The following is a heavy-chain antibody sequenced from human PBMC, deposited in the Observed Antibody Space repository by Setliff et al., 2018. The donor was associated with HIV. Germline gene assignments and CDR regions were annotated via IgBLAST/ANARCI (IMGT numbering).Heavy chain of an antibody. J-gene: IGHJ1*01. CDR3: VRGVTRDISGYYRDEYFQH. CDR1: GYTFTGYY. V-gene: IGHV1-18*04. D-gene: IGHD3-22*01. CDR2: ISPYNGDT. Sequence: WASVKVSCKASGYTFTGYYMHWVRQAPGQGLEWMGWISPYNGDTRFAQSLQGRVTLTTDTSTNTAYMEMRTLRSDDTAVYFCVRGVTRDISGYYRDEYFQHWGQGTPVTVSS.